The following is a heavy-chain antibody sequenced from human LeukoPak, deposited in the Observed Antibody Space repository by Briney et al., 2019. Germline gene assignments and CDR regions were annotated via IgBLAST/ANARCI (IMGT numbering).Heavy chain of an antibody. CDR1: GFTVSSNY. CDR2: ISGSGGST. V-gene: IGHV3-23*01. Sequence: GGSLRLSCAASGFTVSSNYMSWVRQAPGKGLEWVSAISGSGGSTYYADSVKGRFTISRDNSKNTLYLQMNSLRAEDTAVYYCAKADPAYYDFWSGYYLLDYWGQGTLVTVSS. CDR3: AKADPAYYDFWSGYYLLDY. D-gene: IGHD3-3*01. J-gene: IGHJ4*02.